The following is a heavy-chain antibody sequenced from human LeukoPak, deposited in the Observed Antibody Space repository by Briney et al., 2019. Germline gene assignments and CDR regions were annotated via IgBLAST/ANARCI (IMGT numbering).Heavy chain of an antibody. V-gene: IGHV4-59*01. CDR1: GGSISSYY. Sequence: SETLSLTCTVPGGSISSYYWSWIRQPPGKGLEWIGYIYYSGSTNYNPSLESRVTISVDTSKNHFSLKLNSLTAADTAVYYCARATYDTHYGMDVWGQGTTVTVSS. CDR3: ARATYDTHYGMDV. D-gene: IGHD3-9*01. J-gene: IGHJ6*02. CDR2: IYYSGST.